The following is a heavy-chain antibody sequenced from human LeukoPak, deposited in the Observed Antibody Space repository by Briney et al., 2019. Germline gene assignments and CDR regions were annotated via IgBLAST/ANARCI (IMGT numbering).Heavy chain of an antibody. CDR2: INAGNGNT. CDR1: GYTFTSYA. D-gene: IGHD2-2*02. Sequence: ASVKVSCKASGYTFTSYAMHWVRQAPGQRLEWMGWINAGNGNTKYSQKFQGRVTITRDTSASAACMELSSLRSEDTAVYYCAGPTGYCSSTSCHTPAYYYYGMDVWGKGTTVTVSS. CDR3: AGPTGYCSSTSCHTPAYYYYGMDV. J-gene: IGHJ6*04. V-gene: IGHV1-3*01.